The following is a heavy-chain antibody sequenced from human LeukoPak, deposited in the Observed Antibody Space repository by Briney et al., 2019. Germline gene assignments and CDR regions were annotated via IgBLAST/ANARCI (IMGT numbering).Heavy chain of an antibody. CDR3: ALFPPWYFDY. V-gene: IGHV1-2*02. CDR2: INPNSGGT. CDR1: GYTFTGYY. J-gene: IGHJ4*02. Sequence: ASVKVSCKASGYTFTGYYLHWVRQAPGQGLEWMGWINPNSGGTNYAQKFQGRVTMTRNTSISTAYMGLSRLRSDDTAVYYCALFPPWYFDYWGQGTLVTVSS.